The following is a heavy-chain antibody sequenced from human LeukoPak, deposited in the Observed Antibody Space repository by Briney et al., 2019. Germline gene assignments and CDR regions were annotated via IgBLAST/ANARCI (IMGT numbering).Heavy chain of an antibody. V-gene: IGHV3-23*01. CDR3: AKGTCSSKSCYDFDY. CDR1: GFTFNNYA. D-gene: IGHD2-2*01. CDR2: FTGSGGST. Sequence: GGSLRLSCAASGFTFNNYAMTWVRQAPGKGLEWVSTFTGSGGSTYYADSVKGRFTISRDNSENTLYLQMNSLRADDTAVYYCAKGTCSSKSCYDFDYWGQRTLVTVSS. J-gene: IGHJ4*02.